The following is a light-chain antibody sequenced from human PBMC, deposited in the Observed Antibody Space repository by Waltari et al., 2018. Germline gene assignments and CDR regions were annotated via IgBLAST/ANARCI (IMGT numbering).Light chain of an antibody. V-gene: IGKV1-33*01. Sequence: LRMTQSPSSLSACVGYSVTPTCQASQDISNYLKWYQQKPGKAPKRLLYDASNLETGGPSRFSGSGSGTDFTFTISSLQPEDIATYYCQQYDNLPLTFGPGTKVDIK. CDR2: DAS. J-gene: IGKJ3*01. CDR1: QDISNY. CDR3: QQYDNLPLT.